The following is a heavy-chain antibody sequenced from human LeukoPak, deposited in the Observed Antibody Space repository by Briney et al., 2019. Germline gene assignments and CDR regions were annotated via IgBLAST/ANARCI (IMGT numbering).Heavy chain of an antibody. J-gene: IGHJ4*02. V-gene: IGHV1-58*02. D-gene: IGHD3-10*01. Sequence: SVKVSCKASGFTFGNSAMQWVRQARGQRLEWIGWIVVGSGKTNYAQKFQERVTITRDTSISTVYMKLSSLRSEDTAVYYCARGRVTMVRVFDYWGQGTLVTVSS. CDR3: ARGRVTMVRVFDY. CDR2: IVVGSGKT. CDR1: GFTFGNSA.